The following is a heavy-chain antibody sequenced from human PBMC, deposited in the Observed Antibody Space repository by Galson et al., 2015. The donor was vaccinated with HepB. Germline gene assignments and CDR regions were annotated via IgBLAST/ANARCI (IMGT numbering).Heavy chain of an antibody. V-gene: IGHV1-18*01. CDR3: ARDVRYAFEM. CDR2: ISTNSGNT. D-gene: IGHD3-10*02. Sequence: SVKVSCKASGYTFTRNGISWVRQAPGQGLEWMGGISTNSGNTYYAQKFQDRLIVTTERSTSTAYMELRSLTSDDTAFYYCARDVRYAFEMWGQGTMVTVS. J-gene: IGHJ3*02. CDR1: GYTFTRNG.